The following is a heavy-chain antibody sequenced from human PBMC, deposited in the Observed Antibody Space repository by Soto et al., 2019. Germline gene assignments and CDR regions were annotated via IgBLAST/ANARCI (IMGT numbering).Heavy chain of an antibody. J-gene: IGHJ6*02. CDR3: ARKAVAGSFYYYYYGMDV. D-gene: IGHD6-19*01. Sequence: SETLSLTCAVSGGSISSSNWWRWVRQPPGKGLEWIGEIYHSGSTNYNPSLKSRVPISVDKSKNQFSLKLSSVTAADTAVYYCARKAVAGSFYYYYYGMDVWGQGTTVTVSS. CDR1: GGSISSSNW. CDR2: IYHSGST. V-gene: IGHV4-4*02.